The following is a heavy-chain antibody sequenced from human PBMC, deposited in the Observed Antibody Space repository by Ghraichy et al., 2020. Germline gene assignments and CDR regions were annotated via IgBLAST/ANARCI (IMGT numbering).Heavy chain of an antibody. CDR1: GFSFSNYW. D-gene: IGHD3-16*01. J-gene: IGHJ6*02. CDR2: INTDGTSP. V-gene: IGHV3-74*01. CDR3: VRAGRRDDYKYGLDV. Sequence: GGSLRLSCAASGFSFSNYWMHWVRQVPGKGLFWVSRINTDGTSPTYAPSVRGRFTISRDNAKNTLFLQMNSLRVEDTAVYFCVRAGRRDDYKYGLDVWGQGTTVTVSS.